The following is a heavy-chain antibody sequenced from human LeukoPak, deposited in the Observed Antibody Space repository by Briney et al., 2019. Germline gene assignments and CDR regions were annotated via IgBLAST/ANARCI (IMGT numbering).Heavy chain of an antibody. CDR1: GFTFSSYA. CDR2: ISYDGSNK. J-gene: IGHJ6*02. CDR3: ARDPTSSSWYSYYYGMDV. D-gene: IGHD6-13*01. Sequence: GGSLRLFCAASGFTFSSYAMHWVRQAPGKGLEWVAVISYDGSNKYYADSVKGRFTISRDNSKNTLYLQMNSLRAEDTAVYYCARDPTSSSWYSYYYGMDVWGQGTTVTVSS. V-gene: IGHV3-30-3*01.